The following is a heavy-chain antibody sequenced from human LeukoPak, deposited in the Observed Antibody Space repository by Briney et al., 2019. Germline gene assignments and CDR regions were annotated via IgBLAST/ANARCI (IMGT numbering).Heavy chain of an antibody. CDR3: ARGLSGSREGFDY. Sequence: SETLSLTCTVSGGSVSSGSYYWSWIRQPPGKGLEWIGYSYYSGITNYNPSLKSRVTISVDTSKNQLSLKLSSVTAADTAVYYCARGLSGSREGFDYWGQGTLVTVSS. V-gene: IGHV4-61*01. D-gene: IGHD1-26*01. J-gene: IGHJ4*02. CDR1: GGSVSSGSYY. CDR2: SYYSGIT.